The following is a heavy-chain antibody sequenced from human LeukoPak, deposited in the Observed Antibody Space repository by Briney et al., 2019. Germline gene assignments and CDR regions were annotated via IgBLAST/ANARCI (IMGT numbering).Heavy chain of an antibody. CDR3: ARGGGEDGGDYYDSSGYYFRTPFDY. Sequence: GGSLRLSCAASGFTFSSYSMNWVRQAPGKGLEWVSYISSSSSTIYYADSVKGRFTISRDNAKNSLYLQMNSLRAEDTAVYYCARGGGEDGGDYYDSSGYYFRTPFDYWGQGTLVTVSS. J-gene: IGHJ4*02. CDR1: GFTFSSYS. D-gene: IGHD3-22*01. V-gene: IGHV3-48*01. CDR2: ISSSSSTI.